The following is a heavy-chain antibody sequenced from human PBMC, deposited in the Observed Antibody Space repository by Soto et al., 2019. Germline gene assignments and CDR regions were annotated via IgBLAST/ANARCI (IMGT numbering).Heavy chain of an antibody. V-gene: IGHV3-30*13. CDR2: ISYDGSLQ. CDR1: GFAFSSYG. J-gene: IGHJ4*02. Sequence: QAQLVESGGGVVQPGRSLRLSCAASGFAFSSYGMHWVRQAPGTGLEWVAVISYDGSLQHYADSVKGRFTISRDNSKNRLLLQNSSLRAEDTAVYYCVSDRGYGHASVPYSWGQGTLVSVSS. D-gene: IGHD5-18*01. CDR3: VSDRGYGHASVPYS.